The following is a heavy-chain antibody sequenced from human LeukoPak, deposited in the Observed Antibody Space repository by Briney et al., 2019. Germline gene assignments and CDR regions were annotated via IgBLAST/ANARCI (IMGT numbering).Heavy chain of an antibody. D-gene: IGHD1-1*01. Sequence: GGSLRLSCGASGFTISRYWMSWVRQAPGKGLEWVANIKQDGSERTYVDSVKGRLTISRDNAKNSLYLQMNSLRVEDTAMYYCARDGGTDWYDPWGQGTLVTVSS. CDR1: GFTISRYW. V-gene: IGHV3-7*01. CDR2: IKQDGSER. CDR3: ARDGGTDWYDP. J-gene: IGHJ5*02.